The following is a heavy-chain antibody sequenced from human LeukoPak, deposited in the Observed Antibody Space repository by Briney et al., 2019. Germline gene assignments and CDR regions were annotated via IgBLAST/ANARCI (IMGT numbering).Heavy chain of an antibody. CDR2: VDPEDGET. Sequence: ASVKVSCKASGYTFTNYGISWVQQAPGKGLEWMGLVDPEDGETIYAEKFQGRVTITADTSTDTAYMELSSLRSEDTAVYYCATITGYCSSTSCPDFDYWGQGTLVTVSS. CDR1: GYTFTNYG. CDR3: ATITGYCSSTSCPDFDY. D-gene: IGHD2-2*03. V-gene: IGHV1-69-2*01. J-gene: IGHJ4*02.